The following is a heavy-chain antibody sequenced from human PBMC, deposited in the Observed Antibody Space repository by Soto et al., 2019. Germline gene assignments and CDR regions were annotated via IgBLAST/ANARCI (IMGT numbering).Heavy chain of an antibody. Sequence: QVQLVQSGAEVKKPGSSVKVSCKASGGTFSSYAISWVRQAPGQGLEWMGGIIPIFGTANYAQKFQGRVTITADESTSTADMELSSLRSEDTAVYYCARGGIYCSSTSCASEGLYFDYWGQGTLVTVSS. CDR1: GGTFSSYA. D-gene: IGHD2-2*01. J-gene: IGHJ4*02. CDR2: IIPIFGTA. CDR3: ARGGIYCSSTSCASEGLYFDY. V-gene: IGHV1-69*01.